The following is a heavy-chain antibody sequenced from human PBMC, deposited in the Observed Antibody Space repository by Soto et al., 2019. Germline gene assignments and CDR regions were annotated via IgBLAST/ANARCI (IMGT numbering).Heavy chain of an antibody. CDR2: ISPSGDST. CDR1: GCTFTNYY. D-gene: IGHD1-26*01. CDR3: AREVGATDY. J-gene: IGHJ4*02. Sequence: ASVKVSCKASGCTFTNYYMHWVRQAPGQGLEWMGIISPSGDSTTYAQKFQGRITMTRDASTSTLYMELSSLTSEDTAMYYCAREVGATDYWGQGTLVTVSS. V-gene: IGHV1-46*01.